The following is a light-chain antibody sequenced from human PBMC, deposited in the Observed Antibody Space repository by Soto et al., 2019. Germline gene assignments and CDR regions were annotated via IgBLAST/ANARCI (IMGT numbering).Light chain of an antibody. Sequence: QSALPQPPSASGSPGQSVTLSCTGTSSDVGAYKYVSWYQQYPGKAPKLMIYEVSKRPSGVPDRFSGSKSGNTASLTVSGLQAEDEADYYCTSYAGSNIWVFGGGTKLTVL. CDR2: EVS. V-gene: IGLV2-8*01. CDR3: TSYAGSNIWV. J-gene: IGLJ3*02. CDR1: SSDVGAYKY.